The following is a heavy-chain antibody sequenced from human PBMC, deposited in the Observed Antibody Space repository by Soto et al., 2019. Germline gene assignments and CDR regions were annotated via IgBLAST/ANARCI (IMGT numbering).Heavy chain of an antibody. CDR3: AKGWDMYSSSWYQGSYFDY. CDR1: GFTFSSYA. Sequence: PGGSLRLSCAASGFTFSSYAMSWVRQAPGKGLEWVSAISGSGGSTYYADSVKGRFTISRDNSKNTLYLQMNSLRAEDTAVYYCAKGWDMYSSSWYQGSYFDYWGQGTLVTVSS. V-gene: IGHV3-23*01. D-gene: IGHD6-13*01. CDR2: ISGSGGST. J-gene: IGHJ4*02.